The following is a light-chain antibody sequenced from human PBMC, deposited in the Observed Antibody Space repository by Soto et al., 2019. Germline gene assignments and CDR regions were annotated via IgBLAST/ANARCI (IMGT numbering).Light chain of an antibody. V-gene: IGKV3-20*01. CDR2: GAS. CDR1: QSVDSSF. CDR3: QQYVSSVT. Sequence: EIVLTQSPGFLSLSPGERATLSCRASQSVDSSFFAWYQQKPGQAPRLLLYGASKRATGIPDRFSGSGSRTDFTLTISRLEPEDFAVYYCQQYVSSVTFGQGTKVEIK. J-gene: IGKJ1*01.